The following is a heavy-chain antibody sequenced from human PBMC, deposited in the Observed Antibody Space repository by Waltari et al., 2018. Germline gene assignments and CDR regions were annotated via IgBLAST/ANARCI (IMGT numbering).Heavy chain of an antibody. CDR2: ISAYNSNT. CDR3: ARWPLYGGGDY. D-gene: IGHD2-21*01. CDR1: GYTFTSYG. V-gene: IGHV1-18*01. Sequence: QVHLVQSGPEVKKPGASVKVACKVSGYTFTSYGHSRVRQAPGQGLEWMGWISAYNSNTNYAQKLQGIVTMTTDTSTSTAYMELRGLGSDDAAVYYWARWPLYGGGDYWGQGTLVTVSS. J-gene: IGHJ4*02.